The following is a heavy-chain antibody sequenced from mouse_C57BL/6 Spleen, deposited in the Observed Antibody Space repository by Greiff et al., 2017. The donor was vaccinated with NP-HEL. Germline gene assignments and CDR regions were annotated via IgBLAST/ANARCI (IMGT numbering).Heavy chain of an antibody. CDR2: IDPENGDT. J-gene: IGHJ3*01. CDR3: TTGAAQATSWFAY. D-gene: IGHD3-2*02. V-gene: IGHV14-4*01. Sequence: VQLQQSGAELVRPGASVKLSCTASGFNIKDDYMHWVKQRPEQGLEWIGWIDPENGDTEYASQFQGKATITADTSSNTAYLQLSSLTSEDTAVYYCTTGAAQATSWFAYWGQGTLVTVSA. CDR1: GFNIKDDY.